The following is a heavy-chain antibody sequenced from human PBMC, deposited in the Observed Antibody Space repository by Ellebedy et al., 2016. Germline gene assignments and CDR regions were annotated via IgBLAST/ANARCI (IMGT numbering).Heavy chain of an antibody. CDR2: ISADATEK. J-gene: IGHJ2*01. CDR1: GFTFSNYG. CDR3: ARVAGDCGTSSCYLYRFFDL. Sequence: GGSLRLSCAASGFTFSNYGMQWVRQAPGGGLEWVAVISADATEKNYADSVKGRFTISRDNAGTTVSLQMNSLRPDDTGFYYCARVAGDCGTSSCYLYRFFDLWGRGTLVTVSS. V-gene: IGHV3-30*03. D-gene: IGHD2-2*01.